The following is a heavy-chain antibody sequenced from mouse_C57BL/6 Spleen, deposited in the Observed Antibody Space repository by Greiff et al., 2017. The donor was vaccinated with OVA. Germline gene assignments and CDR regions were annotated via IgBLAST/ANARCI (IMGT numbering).Heavy chain of an antibody. Sequence: QVQLKQSGPELVKPGASVKISCKASGYAFSSSWMNWVKQRPGKGLEWIGRIYPGDGDTNYNGKFKGKATLTADKSSSTAYMQLSSLTSEDSAVYFCASPIYFGDFDYWGQGTTLTVSS. V-gene: IGHV1-82*01. CDR3: ASPIYFGDFDY. J-gene: IGHJ2*01. D-gene: IGHD2-1*01. CDR2: IYPGDGDT. CDR1: GYAFSSSW.